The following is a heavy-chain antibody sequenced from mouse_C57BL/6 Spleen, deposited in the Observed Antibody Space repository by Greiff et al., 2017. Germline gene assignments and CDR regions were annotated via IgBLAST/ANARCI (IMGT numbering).Heavy chain of an antibody. CDR2: ISSGGDYI. CDR3: TRGIYYGGCYAMDY. CDR1: GFTFSSYA. Sequence: EVQRVESGEGLVKPGGSLKLSCAASGFTFSSYAMSWVRQTPEKRLEWVAYISSGGDYIYYADTVKGRCTISRDNARNTLYLQMSSRKSEDTAMYYCTRGIYYGGCYAMDYWGQGTSVTVSS. J-gene: IGHJ4*01. V-gene: IGHV5-9-1*02. D-gene: IGHD1-1*02.